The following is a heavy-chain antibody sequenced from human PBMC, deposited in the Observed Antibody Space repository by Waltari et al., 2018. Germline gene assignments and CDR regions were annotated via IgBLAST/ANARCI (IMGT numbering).Heavy chain of an antibody. D-gene: IGHD5-18*01. V-gene: IGHV3-30*07. CDR3: ARDGPLQIQSWYSFDY. CDR2: ISYDGSDE. CDR1: GFTVSYHA. Sequence: QVQLVESGGGGVHPGRSLRLSCEASGFTVSYHAMSWVRQAPGKGLEWVAGISYDGSDEYYADSVRGRFTISRDDSKDTVNLQMNSLRPEDTAVYYCARDGPLQIQSWYSFDYWGQGTLVTVSS. J-gene: IGHJ4*02.